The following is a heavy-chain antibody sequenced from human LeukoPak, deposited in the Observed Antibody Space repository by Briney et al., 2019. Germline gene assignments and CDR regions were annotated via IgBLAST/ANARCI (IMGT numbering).Heavy chain of an antibody. Sequence: GGSLRLSCAASGFIFSNYAMYWVRQAPGKGLESVAAISTKGGSTSYADSVKGRMTISRDDSKNTLFLQMGSLTTDDMGLYFCARDRSGAFDYWGKGTLVTVSS. V-gene: IGHV3-64*02. CDR3: ARDRSGAFDY. D-gene: IGHD6-19*01. CDR2: ISTKGGST. J-gene: IGHJ4*02. CDR1: GFIFSNYA.